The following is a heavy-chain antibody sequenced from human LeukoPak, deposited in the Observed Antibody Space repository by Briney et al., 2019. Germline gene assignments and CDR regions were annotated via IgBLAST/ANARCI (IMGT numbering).Heavy chain of an antibody. J-gene: IGHJ6*02. D-gene: IGHD3-10*01. Sequence: SETLSLTCAVYGGSFSGYYWSWIRQAPGKGLEWIGEINHGGSTNYNPSLKSRVTISVDTSKNQFSLKVSSVTAADTAVYYCARGDDYGSVYYYGMDVWGQGTTVTVSS. V-gene: IGHV4-34*01. CDR2: INHGGST. CDR1: GGSFSGYY. CDR3: ARGDDYGSVYYYGMDV.